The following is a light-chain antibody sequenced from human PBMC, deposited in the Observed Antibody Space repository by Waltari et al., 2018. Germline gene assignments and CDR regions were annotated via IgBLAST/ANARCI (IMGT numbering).Light chain of an antibody. J-gene: IGLJ3*02. V-gene: IGLV1-40*01. Sequence: QSVLTQPPSVSGAPGQRVTISCTGSSSNIGAGYDVHWYQQFPGTAPTLLIYGNKDRPSGGPDRFSGSESDPSASLSISGLQADDEAVYHCQSYDNGLRGRVFGGGTKVTVL. CDR2: GNK. CDR3: QSYDNGLRGRV. CDR1: SSNIGAGYD.